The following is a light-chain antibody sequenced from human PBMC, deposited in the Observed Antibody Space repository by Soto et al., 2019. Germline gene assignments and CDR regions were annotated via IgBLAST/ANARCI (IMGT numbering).Light chain of an antibody. CDR1: TSNIGAPYD. CDR2: GDN. Sequence: QLVLTQPPSVSGAPGQRVSISCTGSTSNIGAPYDVHWYQHLPGTAPKLLIYGDNNRPSGVPDRFSGSKFGTSASLAITRLQAEDEADYYCQSYDISLHNYVFGTGTKVTVL. CDR3: QSYDISLHNYV. V-gene: IGLV1-40*01. J-gene: IGLJ1*01.